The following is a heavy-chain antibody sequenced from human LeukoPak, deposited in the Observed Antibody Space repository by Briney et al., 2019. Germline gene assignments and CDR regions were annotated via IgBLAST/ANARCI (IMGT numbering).Heavy chain of an antibody. CDR2: IYYSGST. CDR1: GYSISSGYY. J-gene: IGHJ3*02. V-gene: IGHV4-38-2*02. D-gene: IGHD3-10*01. Sequence: SETLSLTCTVSGYSISSGYYWGWIRQPPGKGLEWIGSIYYSGSTYYNPSLKSRVTISVDTSKNQFSLKLSSVTAADTAVYYCARVGYYGSGRNAFDIWGQGTMVTVSS. CDR3: ARVGYYGSGRNAFDI.